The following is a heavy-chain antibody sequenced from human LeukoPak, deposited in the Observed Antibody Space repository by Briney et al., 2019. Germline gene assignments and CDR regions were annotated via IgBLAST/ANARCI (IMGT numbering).Heavy chain of an antibody. V-gene: IGHV5-51*01. CDR1: GYSFTTYW. J-gene: IGHJ6*02. CDR3: ARHQGGMDV. Sequence: GESLKISCKASGYSFTTYWVAWVRQMPGKGLEWMGMISPGGFDTRYTPSFKGQVTISVDKPISTAYLQSSSLKASDTAIHYCARHQGGMDVWGQGTTVTVSS. CDR2: ISPGGFDT.